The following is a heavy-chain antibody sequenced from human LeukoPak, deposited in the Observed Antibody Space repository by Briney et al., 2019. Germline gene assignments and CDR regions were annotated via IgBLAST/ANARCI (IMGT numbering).Heavy chain of an antibody. D-gene: IGHD2-15*01. V-gene: IGHV3-11*01. J-gene: IGHJ4*02. CDR3: ASAPPTMSVVAASYFDY. Sequence: GGSLRLSCAASGFTFSDYYMSWIRQAPGKGLEWVSYISSSGSTIYYADSVKGRFTISRDNAKNSLYLQMNSLRAEDTAVYYCASAPPTMSVVAASYFDYWGQGTLVTVSS. CDR1: GFTFSDYY. CDR2: ISSSGSTI.